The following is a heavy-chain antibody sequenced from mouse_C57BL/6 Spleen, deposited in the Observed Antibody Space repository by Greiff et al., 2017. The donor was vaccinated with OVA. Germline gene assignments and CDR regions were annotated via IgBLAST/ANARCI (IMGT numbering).Heavy chain of an antibody. D-gene: IGHD2-3*01. CDR3: ARLNDGYYFFLFAY. CDR2: INPNNGGT. CDR1: GYTFTNYY. Sequence: EVKLQHSGPELVKPGASVKISCKASGYTFTNYYINGVKKSHGKSLEWIGDINPNNGGTSYNQKFKGKATLTVDKSSSTAYMELRSLTSEDSAVYYCARLNDGYYFFLFAYWGQGTLVTVSA. V-gene: IGHV1-26*01. J-gene: IGHJ3*01.